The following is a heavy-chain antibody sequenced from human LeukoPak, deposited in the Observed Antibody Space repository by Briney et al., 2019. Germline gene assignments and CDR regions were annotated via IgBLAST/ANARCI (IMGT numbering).Heavy chain of an antibody. CDR1: GFTFSSYA. CDR3: AILPGYSSGWYEVNY. CDR2: ISGSGGIT. V-gene: IGHV3-23*01. Sequence: GGPLRLSCAASGFTFSSYAMSWVRQAPGKGLEWVSGISGSGGITYYADSVKGRFTISRDNSKNTLYLQMNSPRAEDTAVYYCAILPGYSSGWYEVNYWGQGTLVTVSS. D-gene: IGHD6-13*01. J-gene: IGHJ4*02.